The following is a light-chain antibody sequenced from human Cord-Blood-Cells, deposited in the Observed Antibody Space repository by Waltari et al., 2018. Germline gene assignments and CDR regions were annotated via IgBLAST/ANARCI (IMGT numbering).Light chain of an antibody. J-gene: IGLJ1*01. CDR1: SSDVGGYNY. CDR3: CSYAGSYYV. V-gene: IGLV2-11*01. CDR2: DVS. Sequence: QSALTPPRSVSGSPGQSVTISCTGTSSDVGGYNYVSWYQQHPGKAPKLLFYDVSKRPSGVPDRFSGSKSGNTASLTISGLQAEDEADYYCCSYAGSYYVFGTGTKVTVL.